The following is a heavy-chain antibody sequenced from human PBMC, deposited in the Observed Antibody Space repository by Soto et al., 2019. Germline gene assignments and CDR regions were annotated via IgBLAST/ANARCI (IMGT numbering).Heavy chain of an antibody. J-gene: IGHJ4*02. CDR2: ISSSSSTI. CDR3: ARDIHSFTCGSFYAEGFDF. CDR1: GFTFSSYS. Sequence: GGSLRLSCAASGFTFSSYSMNWVRQAPGKGLEWVSYISSSSSTIYYADSVKGRFNISRDNAKNSLYLQMNSLRDEDTAVYYCARDIHSFTCGSFYAEGFDFWGQGTLVTVSS. V-gene: IGHV3-48*02. D-gene: IGHD5-12*01.